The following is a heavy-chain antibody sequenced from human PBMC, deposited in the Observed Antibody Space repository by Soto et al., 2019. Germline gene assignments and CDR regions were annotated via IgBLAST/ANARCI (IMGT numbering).Heavy chain of an antibody. CDR2: IWYDGSNK. CDR3: AREGLGELSFAFDY. CDR1: GFTFSSYG. V-gene: IGHV3-33*01. J-gene: IGHJ4*02. Sequence: GGSLRLSCAASGFTFSSYGMHWVRQAPGKGLEWVAVIWYDGSNKYYADSVKGRFTISRDNSKNTLYLQMNSLRAEDTAVYYCAREGLGELSFAFDYWGQGTLVTVSS. D-gene: IGHD3-16*02.